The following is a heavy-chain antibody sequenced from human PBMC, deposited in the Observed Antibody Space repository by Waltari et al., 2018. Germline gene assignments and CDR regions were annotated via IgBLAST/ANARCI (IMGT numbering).Heavy chain of an antibody. D-gene: IGHD2-2*01. CDR1: GRPISSYY. CDR3: ARVGSTRSFDY. Sequence: QVQLQESGPGLVKPSATLSLTCTVSGRPISSYYWSWIRQHPGKGLEWIGYIYYSGSTNYNPSLKSRVTISVDTSKNQFSLKLSSVTAADTAVYYCARVGSTRSFDYWGQGTLVTVSS. J-gene: IGHJ4*02. V-gene: IGHV4-59*01. CDR2: IYYSGST.